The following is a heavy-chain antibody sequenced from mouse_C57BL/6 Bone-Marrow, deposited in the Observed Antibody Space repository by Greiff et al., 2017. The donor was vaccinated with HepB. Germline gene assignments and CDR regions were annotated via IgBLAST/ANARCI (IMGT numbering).Heavy chain of an antibody. CDR2: IYPGSGST. V-gene: IGHV1-55*01. CDR1: GYTFTSYW. D-gene: IGHD1-1*01. CDR3: ARYYYGSSLWYFDV. J-gene: IGHJ1*03. Sequence: QVQLQQPGAELVKPGASVKMSCKASGYTFTSYWITWVKQRPGQGLEWIGDIYPGSGSTNYNEKFKSKATLTVDTSSSTAYMQLSSLTSEASAVYYCARYYYGSSLWYFDVWGTGTTVTVSS.